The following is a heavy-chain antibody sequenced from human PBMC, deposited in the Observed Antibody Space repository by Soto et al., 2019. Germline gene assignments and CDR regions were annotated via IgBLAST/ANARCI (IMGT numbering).Heavy chain of an antibody. CDR1: GFTFSSYG. CDR2: ISYDGSNK. CDR3: AKGLLYYDSSGYETTYYFDY. D-gene: IGHD3-22*01. J-gene: IGHJ4*02. Sequence: QVQLVESGGGVVQPGRSLRLSCAASGFTFSSYGMHWVRQAPGKGLEWVAVISYDGSNKYYADSVKGRFTISRDNSKNTLYLRMNSLRAEDTAVYYCAKGLLYYDSSGYETTYYFDYWGQGTLVTVSS. V-gene: IGHV3-30*18.